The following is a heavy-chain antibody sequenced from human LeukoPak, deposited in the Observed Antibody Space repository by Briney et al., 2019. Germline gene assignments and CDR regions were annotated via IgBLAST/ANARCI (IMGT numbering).Heavy chain of an antibody. CDR1: GGSISSYY. J-gene: IGHJ3*02. V-gene: IGHV4-4*07. Sequence: PSETLSLTCTVSGGSISSYYWSWIRQPAGKGLEWIWRIYTSGSTNYNPSLMSRVTMSVDTSKNQFSLKLSSVTAADTAVYYCAGELRDAFDIWGQGTMVTVSS. CDR2: IYTSGST. D-gene: IGHD1-26*01. CDR3: AGELRDAFDI.